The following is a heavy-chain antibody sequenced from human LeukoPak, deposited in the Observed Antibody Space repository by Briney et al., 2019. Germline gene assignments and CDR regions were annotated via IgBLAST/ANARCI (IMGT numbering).Heavy chain of an antibody. CDR2: IYYSGST. V-gene: IGHV4-39*01. CDR3: ARGRIVVVPAAMNWFDP. J-gene: IGHJ5*02. D-gene: IGHD2-2*01. CDR1: GGSISSSSYY. Sequence: SETLSLTCTVSGGSISSSSYYWGWIRQPPGKGLEWIGSIYYSGSTYYNPSLKSRVTISVDTSKNQFSLKLSSVTAADTAVYYCARGRIVVVPAAMNWFDPWGQGTLVTVSS.